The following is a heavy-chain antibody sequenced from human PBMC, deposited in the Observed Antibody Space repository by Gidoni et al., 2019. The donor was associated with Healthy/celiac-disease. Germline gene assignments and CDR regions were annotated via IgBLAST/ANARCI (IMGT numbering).Heavy chain of an antibody. CDR3: ARAFAYCGGDCSSAGYYMDV. V-gene: IGHV3-13*05. CDR2: IGTAGDP. D-gene: IGHD2-21*02. Sequence: EVQLVESGGGLVQPGGSLRLSCAASGFTFSSYDMHWVRQATGKGLEWVSAIGTAGDPYYPGSVKGRFTISRENAKNSLYLQMNSLRAGDTAVYYCARAFAYCGGDCSSAGYYMDVWGKGTTVTVSS. J-gene: IGHJ6*03. CDR1: GFTFSSYD.